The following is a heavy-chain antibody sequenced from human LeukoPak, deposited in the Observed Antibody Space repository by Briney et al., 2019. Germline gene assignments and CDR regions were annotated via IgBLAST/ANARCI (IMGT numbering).Heavy chain of an antibody. V-gene: IGHV3-33*01. J-gene: IGHJ3*02. CDR3: ASAAGAFDM. CDR1: GFAFSSYG. CDR2: IWSDSSHK. Sequence: GGSLRLSCAASGFAFSSYGMHWIHQAPGKGLEWVAVIWSDSSHKYYVDSMKGRCTISRDNSKNMVYLQMNSLRVEDTAVYYCASAAGAFDMWGQGTLVTVSS. D-gene: IGHD6-13*01.